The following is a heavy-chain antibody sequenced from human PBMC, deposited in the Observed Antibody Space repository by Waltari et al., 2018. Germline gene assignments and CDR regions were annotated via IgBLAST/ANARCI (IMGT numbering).Heavy chain of an antibody. CDR1: GFIFADYA. CDR3: CTTSNHHFSGTYYDNS. Sequence: VRLVESRGGLVQPGRSLSLSCTPFGFIFADYAISWFRQAPGKGLEWVAFIRSKAYGGTTDYAASVKGRFTISRDDSNGIVYLQMNSLKSEDTAVYYCCTTSNHHFSGTYYDNSWGQGTLVTVSS. D-gene: IGHD3-10*01. CDR2: IRSKAYGGTT. J-gene: IGHJ5*02. V-gene: IGHV3-49*03.